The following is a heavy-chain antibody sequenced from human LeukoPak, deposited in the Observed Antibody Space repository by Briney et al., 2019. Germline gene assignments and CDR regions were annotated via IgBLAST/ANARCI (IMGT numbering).Heavy chain of an antibody. D-gene: IGHD3-10*01. CDR2: IYWDDDK. CDR3: AHSWVLGSRFDY. Sequence: SGPTLVKPTQTLTLTCTFSGFSLSTSGVGVGWIRQPQGKALEWLALIYWDDDKRYGPSLKSRLTITKDTSKNQVVLTMTNMDPVDTATYYCAHSWVLGSRFDYWGQGTLVTVSS. J-gene: IGHJ4*02. CDR1: GFSLSTSGVG. V-gene: IGHV2-5*05.